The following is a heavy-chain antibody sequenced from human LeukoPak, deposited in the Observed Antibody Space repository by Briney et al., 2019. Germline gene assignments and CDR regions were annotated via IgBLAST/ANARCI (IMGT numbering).Heavy chain of an antibody. D-gene: IGHD5-18*01. V-gene: IGHV1-69*13. CDR3: ARDLYSYEHYYYYGMDV. J-gene: IGHJ6*02. Sequence: GASVKVSCKASGYTFTGYYMHWVRQAPGQGLEWMGGIIPIFGTANYAQKFQGRVTITADESTSTAYMELSSLRSEDTAVYYCARDLYSYEHYYYYGMDVWGQGTTVTVSS. CDR1: GYTFTGYY. CDR2: IIPIFGTA.